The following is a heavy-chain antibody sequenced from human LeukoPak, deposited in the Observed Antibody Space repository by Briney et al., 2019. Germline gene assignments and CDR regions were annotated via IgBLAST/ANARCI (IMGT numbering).Heavy chain of an antibody. CDR3: ARDPSITMVRGPFDY. V-gene: IGHV3-11*01. CDR1: RFTLSDYY. D-gene: IGHD3-10*01. CDR2: ISSSGSTI. Sequence: RGSLRLSRAASRFTLSDYYMSWIRQAPGKGLECVSYISSSGSTIYYADSLKGGFTISRDNAKNSLYLQMNSLRAEDTAVYYCARDPSITMVRGPFDYWGQGALVTVSS. J-gene: IGHJ4*02.